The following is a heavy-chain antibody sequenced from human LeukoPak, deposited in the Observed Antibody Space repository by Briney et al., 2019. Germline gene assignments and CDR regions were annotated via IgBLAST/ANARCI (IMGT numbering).Heavy chain of an antibody. D-gene: IGHD6-19*01. CDR3: ARGGRSSGLYYYYYYGMDV. CDR2: ISECGDVT. V-gene: IGHV3-23*01. CDR1: GFTFSNYP. J-gene: IGHJ6*02. Sequence: PGGSLRLSSEASGFTFSNYPMSWVRQASGRGLEWVSVISECGDVTHYADAMKGRFTISRDNAKNTLNLQMNSLRAEDTAVYYCARGGRSSGLYYYYYYGMDVWGQGTTVTVSS.